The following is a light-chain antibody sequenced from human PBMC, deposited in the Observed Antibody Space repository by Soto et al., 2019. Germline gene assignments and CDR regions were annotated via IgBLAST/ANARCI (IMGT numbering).Light chain of an antibody. CDR2: AAS. V-gene: IGKV1-12*01. CDR3: QQAHSFPRT. J-gene: IGKJ2*01. Sequence: IQMTQSPSSVSASVGDRVTITCRASQGINNWLAWYQQKPGKVPKLLIYAASSLQSGVPSRFSGSGSGTDFTLTISSLQPEDFATYYCQQAHSFPRTFGQGTKLEIK. CDR1: QGINNW.